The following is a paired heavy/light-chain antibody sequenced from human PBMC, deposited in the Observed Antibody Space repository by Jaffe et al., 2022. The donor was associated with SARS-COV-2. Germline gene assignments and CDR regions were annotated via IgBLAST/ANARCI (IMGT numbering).Light chain of an antibody. CDR3: GAWDGSLNTGV. V-gene: IGLV1-51*02. CDR2: END. Sequence: QSVLTQPPSVSAAPGQKVTISCSGSSSNIGNNHLSWYQQVPGTAPKLLIYENDKRPSGIPDRFSGSKSGTSATLGITGLQTGDEADYYCGAWDGSLNTGVFGGGTSLTVL. J-gene: IGLJ3*02. CDR1: SSNIGNNH.
Heavy chain of an antibody. CDR3: AKGKIFDSGLEC. D-gene: IGHD3-9*01. Sequence: EVQLVESGGGLVQPGGSLRLSCAASGFTFSSYAMTWVRRAPGKGLDWVSSISDSADSTYYADSVRGRFTISRDNSKNTLYLQMNALRVEDTALYYCAKGKIFDSGLECWGQGTLVTVSS. CDR1: GFTFSSYA. V-gene: IGHV3-23*04. J-gene: IGHJ4*02. CDR2: ISDSADST.